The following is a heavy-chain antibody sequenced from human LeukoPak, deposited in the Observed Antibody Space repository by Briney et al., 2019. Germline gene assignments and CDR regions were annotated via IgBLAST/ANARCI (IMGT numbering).Heavy chain of an antibody. CDR2: IYYSGST. CDR3: AREVVAATSDRNWFDP. J-gene: IGHJ5*02. Sequence: PSETLSLTCTVSGGSISSYYWSWIRQPPGKGLEWIGYIYYSGSTNYNPSLKSRVTISVDTSKNQFSLKLSSVTAADTAVYYCAREVVAATSDRNWFDPWGQGTLVTVSS. CDR1: GGSISSYY. D-gene: IGHD2-15*01. V-gene: IGHV4-59*01.